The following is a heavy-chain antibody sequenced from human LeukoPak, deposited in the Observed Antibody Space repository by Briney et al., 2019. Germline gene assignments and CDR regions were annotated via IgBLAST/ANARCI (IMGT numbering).Heavy chain of an antibody. CDR2: INQNGREK. V-gene: IGHV3-7*04. J-gene: IGHJ3*02. CDR3: ARGVQDSNAFDI. D-gene: IGHD4-11*01. Sequence: PGGSLRLSCAVSGFTFSSYWMGWVRQAPGEGVEGGAKINQNGREKYYVDSVKGRFTISRDNAKNSVYMKVNSLRAGDTAVYYFARGVQDSNAFDIWGQGTMVTVSS. CDR1: GFTFSSYW.